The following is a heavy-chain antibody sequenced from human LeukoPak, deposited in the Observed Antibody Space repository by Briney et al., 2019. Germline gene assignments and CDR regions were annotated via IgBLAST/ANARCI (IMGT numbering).Heavy chain of an antibody. D-gene: IGHD7-27*01. CDR1: GFTFSSYA. CDR3: ARGTGDWYYYYYGMDV. CDR2: ISYDGSNK. J-gene: IGHJ6*02. Sequence: GGSLRLSCAASGFTFSSYAMHWVRQAPGKGLEWVAVISYDGSNKYYADSVKGRFTISRDNSKNTLYLQTNSLRAEDTAVYYCARGTGDWYYYYYGMDVWGQGTTVTVSS. V-gene: IGHV3-30-3*01.